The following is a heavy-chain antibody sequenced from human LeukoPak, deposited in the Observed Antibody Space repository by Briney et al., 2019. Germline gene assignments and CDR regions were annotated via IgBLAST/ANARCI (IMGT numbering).Heavy chain of an antibody. J-gene: IGHJ4*02. CDR3: ARDGFGVVIYFDY. CDR2: IYHSGST. D-gene: IGHD3-3*01. V-gene: IGHV4-38-2*02. Sequence: TSETLSLTCAVSGYSISSGYYWGWILQPPGKGLEWIGSIYHSGSTYYNPSLKSRVTISVDTSKNQFSLKLSSVTAADTAVYYCARDGFGVVIYFDYWGQGTLVTVSS. CDR1: GYSISSGYY.